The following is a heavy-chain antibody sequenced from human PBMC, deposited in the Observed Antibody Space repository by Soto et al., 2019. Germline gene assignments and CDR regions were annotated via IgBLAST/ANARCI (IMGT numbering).Heavy chain of an antibody. V-gene: IGHV4-34*01. CDR3: ASSGDYSNYVGDSRGMDV. D-gene: IGHD4-4*01. CDR2: INHSGST. Sequence: SETLSLTCAVYGGSFSGYYWSWIRQPPGKGLEWIGEINHSGSTNYNPSLKSRVTISVDTSKNQFSLKLSSVTAADTAVYYCASSGDYSNYVGDSRGMDVWGQGTTVTVSS. J-gene: IGHJ6*02. CDR1: GGSFSGYY.